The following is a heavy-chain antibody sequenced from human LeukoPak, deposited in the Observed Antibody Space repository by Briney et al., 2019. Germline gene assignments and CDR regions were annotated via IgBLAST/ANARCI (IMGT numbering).Heavy chain of an antibody. V-gene: IGHV3-30*18. Sequence: PGGSLTLSCAASGFTFSSYGRHWVRQAPGKGLEWVAVISYDGSNKYYADSVKGRFTISRDNSKNTLYLQMNSLRAEDTAVYYCAKSDRWLRCGGMDVWGQGTTVTVSS. J-gene: IGHJ6*02. D-gene: IGHD5-12*01. CDR3: AKSDRWLRCGGMDV. CDR1: GFTFSSYG. CDR2: ISYDGSNK.